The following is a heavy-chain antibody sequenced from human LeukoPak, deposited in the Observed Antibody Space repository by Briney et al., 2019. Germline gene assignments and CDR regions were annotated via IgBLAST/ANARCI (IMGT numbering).Heavy chain of an antibody. J-gene: IGHJ4*02. CDR3: ARGPSSGYYYGY. Sequence: ASVKVSCKASGGTFSSYAISWVRQAPGQGLEWMGGIIPIFGTANYAQKFQGRVTITADESTSTAYMELSSLRSEDTAVYYCARGPSSGYYYGYWGQGTLVTVSS. CDR2: IIPIFGTA. D-gene: IGHD3-22*01. V-gene: IGHV1-69*13. CDR1: GGTFSSYA.